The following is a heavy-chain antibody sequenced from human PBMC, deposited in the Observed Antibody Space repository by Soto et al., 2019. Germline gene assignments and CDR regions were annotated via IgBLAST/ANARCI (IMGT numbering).Heavy chain of an antibody. J-gene: IGHJ6*02. CDR1: GFAFDSHW. V-gene: IGHV3-74*01. CDR2: INGDGSST. Sequence: EVQLVESGGGLVQPGGSLRLSCAAAGFAFDSHWMHWVRQAPGKGLVWVSRINGDGSSTFYADSVKGRFTISRDNARNTGYLQMNSLRAEGTGVYYCTRGIQWRYGMDVWGQGTTVTVSS. D-gene: IGHD5-12*01. CDR3: TRGIQWRYGMDV.